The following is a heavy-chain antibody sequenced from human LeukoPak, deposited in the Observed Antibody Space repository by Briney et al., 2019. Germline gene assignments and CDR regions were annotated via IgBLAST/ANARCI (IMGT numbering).Heavy chain of an antibody. CDR2: IYYSGST. CDR1: GGSISSSNW. Sequence: PSETLSLTCAASGGSISSSNWWSWIRQHPGKGLEWIGYIYYSGSTYYNPSLKSRVTISVDTSKNQFSLKLSSVTAADTAVYYCARDLGGTADYWGQGTLVTVSS. J-gene: IGHJ4*02. CDR3: ARDLGGTADY. D-gene: IGHD3-10*01. V-gene: IGHV4-31*11.